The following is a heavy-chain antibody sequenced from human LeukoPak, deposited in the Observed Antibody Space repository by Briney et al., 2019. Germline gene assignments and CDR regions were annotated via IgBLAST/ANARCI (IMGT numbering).Heavy chain of an antibody. V-gene: IGHV4-34*01. D-gene: IGHD3-22*01. CDR2: INHSGST. CDR1: GGSFSSYY. Sequence: SETLSLTCAVYGGSFSSYYWSWIRQPPGKGLEWLGEINHSGSTNYNPSLKSRVTISVDTSKNQFSLKLSSVTAADTAVYYCARSHYYDSSGSHNNWFDPWGQGTLVTVSS. CDR3: ARSHYYDSSGSHNNWFDP. J-gene: IGHJ5*02.